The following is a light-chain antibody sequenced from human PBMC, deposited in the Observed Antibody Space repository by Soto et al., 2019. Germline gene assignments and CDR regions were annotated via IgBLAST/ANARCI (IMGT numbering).Light chain of an antibody. Sequence: QSVLTQPRSVSGSPGQSVTISCTGTSNDVGGYNYVSWYQQEPGKAPKLMIYDVIKRPSGVPDRFSGSKSGNAASLTISGLQPEDEADYYCCSYAGSYTYVFGTGTKLTVL. CDR1: SNDVGGYNY. V-gene: IGLV2-11*01. CDR2: DVI. CDR3: CSYAGSYTYV. J-gene: IGLJ1*01.